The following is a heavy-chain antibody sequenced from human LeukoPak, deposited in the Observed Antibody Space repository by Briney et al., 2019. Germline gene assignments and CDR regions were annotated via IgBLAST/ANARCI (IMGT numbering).Heavy chain of an antibody. CDR1: GFTFRTYW. V-gene: IGHV3-74*01. D-gene: IGHD3-22*01. J-gene: IGHJ4*02. CDR2: INTEGSST. CDR3: AKARAYYSDSSGYYLVRAYDY. Sequence: GGSLRLSCAASGFTFRTYWMHWVRHAPGKGLMWVSRINTEGSSTSYADSVKGRFTISRDNSKNTLYLQMNSLRAEDTAVYYCAKARAYYSDSSGYYLVRAYDYWGQGTLVTVSS.